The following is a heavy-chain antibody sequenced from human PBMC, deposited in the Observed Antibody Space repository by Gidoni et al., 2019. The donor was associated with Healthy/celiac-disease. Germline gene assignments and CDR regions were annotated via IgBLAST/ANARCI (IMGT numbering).Heavy chain of an antibody. J-gene: IGHJ4*02. D-gene: IGHD3-16*02. V-gene: IGHV3-33*01. CDR3: ARDQTPPKVWGSYRYRTLGIY. CDR2: IWYDGSNK. CDR1: GFTFSSYG. Sequence: QVQLVESGGGVVQPGRSLRLSCAASGFTFSSYGMHWVRQAPGKGLEWVAVIWYDGSNKYYADSVKGRFTISRDNSKNTLYLQMNSLRAEDTAVYYCARDQTPPKVWGSYRYRTLGIYWGQGTLVTVSS.